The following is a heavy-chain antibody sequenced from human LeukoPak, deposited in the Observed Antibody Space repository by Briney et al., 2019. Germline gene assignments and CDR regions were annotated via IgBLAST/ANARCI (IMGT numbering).Heavy chain of an antibody. CDR2: INHSGST. D-gene: IGHD3-9*01. V-gene: IGHV4-34*01. Sequence: SETLSLTCAVYGGSFSGYYWSWIRQPPGKGLEGIGEINHSGSTNYNPSLKSRGTISVDPSKNQFSLKLSSVTAADTAVYYCARVLEPNYDILTGYVCFDPWGQGTLVTVSS. CDR3: ARVLEPNYDILTGYVCFDP. J-gene: IGHJ5*02. CDR1: GGSFSGYY.